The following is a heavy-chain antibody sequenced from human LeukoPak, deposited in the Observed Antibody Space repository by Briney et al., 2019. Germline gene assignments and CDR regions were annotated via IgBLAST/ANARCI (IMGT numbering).Heavy chain of an antibody. D-gene: IGHD3-10*01. CDR3: ARLREYAVGELFYFDY. J-gene: IGHJ4*02. CDR2: IYTSGST. V-gene: IGHV4-4*07. Sequence: PSETLSLTCTVSGGSISSYYWSWIRQPAGKGLEWIGRIYTSGSTNYNPSLKSRVTMSVDTSKNQFSLRLSSVTAADTAVYYCARLREYAVGELFYFDYWGQGTLVTVSS. CDR1: GGSISSYY.